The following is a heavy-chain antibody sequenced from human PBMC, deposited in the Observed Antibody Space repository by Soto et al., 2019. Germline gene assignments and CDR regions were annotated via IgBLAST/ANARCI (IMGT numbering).Heavy chain of an antibody. CDR3: ARDPGPHHYYYMDV. J-gene: IGHJ6*03. V-gene: IGHV3-33*01. CDR1: GFTFSSYG. CDR2: IWYDGSNK. Sequence: GGSLRLSCAASGFTFSSYGMHWVRQAPGKGLEWVAVIWYDGSNKYYADSVKGRFTISRDNSKNTLYLQMNSLRAEDTAVYYCARDPGPHHYYYMDVWGKGTTVTVSS.